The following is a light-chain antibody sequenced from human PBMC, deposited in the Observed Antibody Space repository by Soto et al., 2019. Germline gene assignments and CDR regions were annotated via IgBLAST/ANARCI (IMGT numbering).Light chain of an antibody. CDR1: QSISSW. CDR3: QQYNSYLT. Sequence: IQMTQSPSTLSASVGDRVTITCRASQSISSWLAWYQQKPGKAPKLLIYDASSLESGVPSRFSGSGSGTEFTLTISSLQPDDFSTYYCQQYNSYLTFGQGTQVEIK. CDR2: DAS. J-gene: IGKJ1*01. V-gene: IGKV1-5*01.